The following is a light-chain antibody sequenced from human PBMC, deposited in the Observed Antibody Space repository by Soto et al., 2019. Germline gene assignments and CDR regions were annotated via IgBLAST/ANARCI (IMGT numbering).Light chain of an antibody. CDR1: HSVSSK. Sequence: EVVMTQSPATLSVSPGERATLSCRASHSVSSKLAWYQQKPGQAPRLLIYGASTRATDIPARFSGSGSGTEFTLTISSLQSEDFAVYYCQQYNNWPPYTFGQGTKLEI. J-gene: IGKJ2*01. CDR3: QQYNNWPPYT. CDR2: GAS. V-gene: IGKV3-15*01.